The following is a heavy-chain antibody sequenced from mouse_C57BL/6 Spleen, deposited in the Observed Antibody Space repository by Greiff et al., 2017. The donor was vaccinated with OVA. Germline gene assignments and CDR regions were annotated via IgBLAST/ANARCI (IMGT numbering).Heavy chain of an antibody. CDR1: GYAFSSYW. J-gene: IGHJ4*01. Sequence: QVQLKESGAELVKPGASVKISCKASGYAFSSYWMNWVKQRPGKGLEWIGQIYPGDGDTNYNGKFKGKATLTADKSSSTAYMQLSSLTSEDSAVYFCARRNYDYSYYAMDYWGQGTSVTVSS. CDR2: IYPGDGDT. V-gene: IGHV1-80*01. CDR3: ARRNYDYSYYAMDY. D-gene: IGHD2-4*01.